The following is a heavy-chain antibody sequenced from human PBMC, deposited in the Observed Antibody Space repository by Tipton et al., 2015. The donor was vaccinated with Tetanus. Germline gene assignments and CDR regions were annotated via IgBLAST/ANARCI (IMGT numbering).Heavy chain of an antibody. D-gene: IGHD1-7*01. J-gene: IGHJ4*02. CDR2: IYASGSA. CDR1: GDSLYNFY. Sequence: GLVKPSETLSLMCTVSGDSLYNFYWSWLRQPAGKGPEWIGRIYASGSANYRPSLEGRVTMSVDKSNNQVSLRMTSVTAADTAVYYCARGVVGQGTYSFDKWGRGTLVTVSS. V-gene: IGHV4-4*07. CDR3: ARGVVGQGTYSFDK.